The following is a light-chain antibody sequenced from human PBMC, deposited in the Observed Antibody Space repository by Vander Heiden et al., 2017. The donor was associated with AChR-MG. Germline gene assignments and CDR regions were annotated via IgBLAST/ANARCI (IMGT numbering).Light chain of an antibody. J-gene: IGLJ2*01. Sequence: QSVLTQPPSASGTPGQRVTISCSGSSSNIGSNYVYWYQQLPGTAPKLLIYRNKQRPAGVPDRFSGAKSGTSASLAISGLRSEDEADYYCAAGDDSRSGVVFGGGTKLTVL. V-gene: IGLV1-47*01. CDR1: SSNIGSNY. CDR2: RNK. CDR3: AAGDDSRSGVV.